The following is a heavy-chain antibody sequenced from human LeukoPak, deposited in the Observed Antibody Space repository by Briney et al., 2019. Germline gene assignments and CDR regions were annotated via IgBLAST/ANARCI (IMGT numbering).Heavy chain of an antibody. V-gene: IGHV3-48*01. D-gene: IGHD4-17*01. CDR3: ARGVTTWPFDY. CDR2: ISSSSSTI. Sequence: GGSLRLSCAASAFTFSTYSMNWVRQAPGKGLEWVSYISSSSSTIYYADSVKGRFTISRDNAKNSLYLQMSSLRAEDTAVYYCARGVTTWPFDYWGQGTLVTVSS. J-gene: IGHJ4*02. CDR1: AFTFSTYS.